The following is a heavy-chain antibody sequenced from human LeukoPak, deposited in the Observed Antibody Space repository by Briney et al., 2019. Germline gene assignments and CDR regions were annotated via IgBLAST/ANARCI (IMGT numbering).Heavy chain of an antibody. V-gene: IGHV3-64*04. J-gene: IGHJ3*02. Sequence: GGSLRLSCSASGFTFSAYAMYWVRQAPGKGLDFVSGISSNGDRLFYADSVKGRFTISRDNSKNTLYLQMSTLRAEDTAVYYCAKATAPHLGYAFDIWGQGTVVIVFS. CDR2: ISSNGDRL. CDR1: GFTFSAYA. CDR3: AKATAPHLGYAFDI. D-gene: IGHD7-27*01.